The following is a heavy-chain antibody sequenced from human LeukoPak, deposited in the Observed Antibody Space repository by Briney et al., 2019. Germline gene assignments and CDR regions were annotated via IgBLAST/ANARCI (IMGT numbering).Heavy chain of an antibody. CDR1: GFTFSSYV. J-gene: IGHJ4*02. Sequence: GGSLRLSCAASGFTFSSYVMSWVRQAPGKGLEWVSAISGSAGSTYHADSVKGRFTISRDNSKNTLYLQMNSLRAEDTAVYYCAKFGAALPQKRLGTNTFDYWGQGTLVTVSS. D-gene: IGHD6-6*01. V-gene: IGHV3-23*01. CDR2: ISGSAGST. CDR3: AKFGAALPQKRLGTNTFDY.